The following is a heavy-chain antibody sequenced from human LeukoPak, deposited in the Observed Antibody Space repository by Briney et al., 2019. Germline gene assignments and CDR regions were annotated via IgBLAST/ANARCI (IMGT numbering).Heavy chain of an antibody. CDR2: IKDDGSET. Sequence: GGSLRLSCAASGFSISTFWMTWVRQAPGQGLEWVAHIKDDGSETYYGDSVKGRFTISRATADNSLSLQMNSLRVEDTAVYYCARDRWGSSFFDYWGQGMLVTVS. V-gene: IGHV3-7*01. J-gene: IGHJ4*02. CDR3: ARDRWGSSFFDY. D-gene: IGHD6-19*01. CDR1: GFSISTFW.